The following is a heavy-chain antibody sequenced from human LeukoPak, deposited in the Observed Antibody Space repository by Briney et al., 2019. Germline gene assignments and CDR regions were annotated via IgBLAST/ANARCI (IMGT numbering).Heavy chain of an antibody. D-gene: IGHD6-13*01. V-gene: IGHV4-59*08. CDR2: IYYSGST. CDR1: GGSMSPYH. CDR3: ARHPDSSSWYWFDP. J-gene: IGHJ5*02. Sequence: SETLSLTCTVSGGSMSPYHWSWIRQPPGKELEWIGYIYYSGSTNYNPSLKSRVTISVDTSKNQFSLKLSSVTAADTAVYYCARHPDSSSWYWFDPWGQGTLVTVSS.